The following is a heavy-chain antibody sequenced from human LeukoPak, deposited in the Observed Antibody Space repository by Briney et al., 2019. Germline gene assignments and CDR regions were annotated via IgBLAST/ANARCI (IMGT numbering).Heavy chain of an antibody. CDR3: AKDRDEGFGELLPVVFDY. D-gene: IGHD3-10*01. Sequence: GGSLRLSCAASRFTFGDYGMSWLRQAPGKGLEWVSSISGSGGSTHYADSVKGRFTISRDNSKNALFLQMNSLRAEDTAVYYCAKDRDEGFGELLPVVFDYWGQGTRVTVSS. CDR2: ISGSGGST. CDR1: RFTFGDYG. V-gene: IGHV3-23*01. J-gene: IGHJ4*02.